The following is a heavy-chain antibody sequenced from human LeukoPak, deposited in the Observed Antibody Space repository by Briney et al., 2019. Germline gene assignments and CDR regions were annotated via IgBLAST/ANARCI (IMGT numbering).Heavy chain of an antibody. V-gene: IGHV1-18*01. D-gene: IGHD1-14*01. J-gene: IGHJ6*02. Sequence: GASVKVSCKASGYTFTSYGISWVRRAPGQGLEWMGWISAYNGNTNYAQKLQGRVTMTTDTSTSTAYMELRSLRSDDTAVYYCAVSMSGRQLPPRNNYYYGMDVWGQGTTVTVSS. CDR2: ISAYNGNT. CDR1: GYTFTSYG. CDR3: AVSMSGRQLPPRNNYYYGMDV.